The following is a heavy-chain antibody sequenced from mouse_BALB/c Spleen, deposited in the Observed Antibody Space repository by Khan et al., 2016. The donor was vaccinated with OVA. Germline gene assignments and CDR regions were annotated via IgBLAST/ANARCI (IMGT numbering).Heavy chain of an antibody. V-gene: IGHV1-7*01. CDR2: INPTSGYT. CDR3: ARDRIDY. CDR1: GYTFTSYW. J-gene: IGHJ2*01. Sequence: QMQLEESGAELAKPGASVKMSCKASGYTFTSYWMHWIKQRPGQGLEWIGYINPTSGYTDYNQKFKDKATLTADKSSSTAYMPLNSLTSDDSAVYYCARDRIDYWGQGTTLTVSS.